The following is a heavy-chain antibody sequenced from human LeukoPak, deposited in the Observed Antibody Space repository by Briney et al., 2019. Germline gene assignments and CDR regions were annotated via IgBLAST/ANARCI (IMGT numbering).Heavy chain of an antibody. CDR2: LSGSGGIT. CDR1: GFTLNNYA. Sequence: GGTLRLSCSASGFTLNNYAMLWVRQAPGKGLEWVSGLSGSGGITNYANSVKGRFSISRDNSKNTMSLQMNSLGVEDTALYFCAKASGDYLDPHRALDIWGQGTQVTVS. J-gene: IGHJ3*02. CDR3: AKASGDYLDPHRALDI. D-gene: IGHD4-11*01. V-gene: IGHV3-23*01.